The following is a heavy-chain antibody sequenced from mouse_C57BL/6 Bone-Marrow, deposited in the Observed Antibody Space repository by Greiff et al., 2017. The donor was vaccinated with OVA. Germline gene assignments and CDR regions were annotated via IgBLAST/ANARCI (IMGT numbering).Heavy chain of an antibody. J-gene: IGHJ2*01. D-gene: IGHD2-2*01. CDR2: IDPSDSYT. CDR1: GYTFTSYW. Sequence: QVQLQQSGAELVMPGASVKLSCKASGYTFTSYWMHWVKQRPGQGLEWIGEIDPSDSYTNYNQKFKGKSTLTVDKYSSTAYMQLSSLTSEDSAVYYCARGSTMVTTDFDYWGQGTTLTVSS. CDR3: ARGSTMVTTDFDY. V-gene: IGHV1-69*01.